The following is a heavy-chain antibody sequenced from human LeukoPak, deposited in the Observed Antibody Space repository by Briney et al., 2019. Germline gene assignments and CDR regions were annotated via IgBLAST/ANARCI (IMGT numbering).Heavy chain of an antibody. CDR3: ARTLGYCNTTSCYGNNWFDP. CDR2: IYYSGNT. D-gene: IGHD2-2*01. Sequence: PSETLSLTCSVSGGPINSGSFYWGWIRQSPGKGLDWIGSIYYSGNTYYNPSLKSQVTISVDTSRNQISLKLSSVTAADTAVYYCARTLGYCNTTSCYGNNWFDPWGQGTLVTVSS. V-gene: IGHV4-39*01. J-gene: IGHJ5*02. CDR1: GGPINSGSFY.